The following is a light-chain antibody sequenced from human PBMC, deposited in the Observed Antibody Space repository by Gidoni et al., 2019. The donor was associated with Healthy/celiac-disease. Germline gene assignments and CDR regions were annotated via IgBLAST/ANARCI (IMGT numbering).Light chain of an antibody. CDR2: GAS. J-gene: IGKJ2*01. Sequence: EIVLTQSPGTLPLSPGERATLSCRARQRVSSSYLAWYPQKPGQAPRLLIYGASSRATGIPDRFSGSGSGTDFTLTISRLEPEDFAVYYCQQYGSSPAYTFGQGTKLEIK. CDR1: QRVSSSY. V-gene: IGKV3-20*01. CDR3: QQYGSSPAYT.